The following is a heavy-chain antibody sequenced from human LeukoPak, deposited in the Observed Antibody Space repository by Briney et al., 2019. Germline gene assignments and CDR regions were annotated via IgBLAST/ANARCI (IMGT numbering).Heavy chain of an antibody. J-gene: IGHJ6*03. CDR1: GGSFSGYY. D-gene: IGHD3-10*01. CDR2: INHSGST. V-gene: IGHV4-34*01. CDR3: ARRSDVITMVRGVIIRNYYYYYMDV. Sequence: PSETLSLTCAVYGGSFSGYYWSWIRQPPGKGLEWIGEINHSGSTNYNPSLKSRVTISVDTSKNQFSLKLSSVTAADTAVYYCARRSDVITMVRGVIIRNYYYYYMDVWGKGTTVTISS.